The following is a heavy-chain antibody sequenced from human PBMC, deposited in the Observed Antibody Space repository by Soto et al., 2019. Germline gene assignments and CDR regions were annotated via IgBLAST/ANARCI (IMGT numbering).Heavy chain of an antibody. V-gene: IGHV4-59*01. CDR2: IYYSGST. CDR1: GGSISSYY. CDR3: ARADGDYDY. D-gene: IGHD4-17*01. Sequence: PSETLSLTCTVSGGSISSYYWSWIRQPPGKGLEWIGYIYYSGSTNYNPSLKSRVTISVDTSKNQFSLKLSSVTAADTAVYYCARADGDYDYWGQGTLVTVSS. J-gene: IGHJ4*02.